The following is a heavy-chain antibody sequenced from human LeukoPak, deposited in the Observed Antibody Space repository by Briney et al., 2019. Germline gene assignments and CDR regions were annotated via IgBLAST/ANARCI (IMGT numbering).Heavy chain of an antibody. D-gene: IGHD6-19*01. V-gene: IGHV6-1*01. CDR2: TYYRSKWYN. CDR3: ARVPQWLGGFDD. J-gene: IGHJ4*02. Sequence: SQTLSLTCAISGDSVSSNSAAWNWIRQSPSRGLEWLGRTYYRSKWYNAYAVSVKSRITINPDTSKNHFSLQLNSVTPEDTAVYYCARVPQWLGGFDDWGQETLVTVSS. CDR1: GDSVSSNSAA.